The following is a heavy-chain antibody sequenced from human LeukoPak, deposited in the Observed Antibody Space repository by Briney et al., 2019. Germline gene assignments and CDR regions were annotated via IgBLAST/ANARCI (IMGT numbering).Heavy chain of an antibody. CDR1: GFTFSSYW. J-gene: IGHJ4*02. CDR2: INSDGSSI. Sequence: GGSLRLSCAASGFTFSSYWMHWVRQAPGKGLVWVSRINSDGSSITYADSVKGRFTISRDNAKNTLYLQMNSLRVEDTAVYYCAGEGRVSGYDFDCWGQGTLVTVSS. V-gene: IGHV3-74*03. D-gene: IGHD5-12*01. CDR3: AGEGRVSGYDFDC.